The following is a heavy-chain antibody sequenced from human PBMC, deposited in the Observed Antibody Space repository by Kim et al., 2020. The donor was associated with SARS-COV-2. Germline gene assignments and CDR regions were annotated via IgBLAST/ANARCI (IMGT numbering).Heavy chain of an antibody. CDR3: ARQRSSYGYAMDV. CDR1: GGSISSSY. D-gene: IGHD5-18*01. Sequence: SETLSLTCTVSGGSISSSYWNWIRQPPGKGLEWIGYIYYSGSTNYNPSLKSRVTISVDTSKNQFSLTLSSVTAADTAVYYCARQRSSYGYAMDVWGQGTTVTVSS. CDR2: IYYSGST. J-gene: IGHJ6*02. V-gene: IGHV4-59*08.